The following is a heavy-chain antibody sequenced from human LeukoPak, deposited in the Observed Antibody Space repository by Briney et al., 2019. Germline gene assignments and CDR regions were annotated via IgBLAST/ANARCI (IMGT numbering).Heavy chain of an antibody. J-gene: IGHJ4*02. V-gene: IGHV4-31*02. CDR3: ARSLDYPDY. Sequence: LRLSCAASGFTFSSFAMSWIRQHPGKGLEWIGYIYYSGSTYYNPSLKSRVTISVDTSKNQFSLKLSSVTAADTAVYYCARSLDYPDYWGQGTLVTVSS. CDR1: GFTFSSFA. CDR2: IYYSGST. D-gene: IGHD4-11*01.